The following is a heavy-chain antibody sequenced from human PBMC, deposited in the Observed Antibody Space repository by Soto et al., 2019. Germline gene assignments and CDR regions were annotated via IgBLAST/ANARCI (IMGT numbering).Heavy chain of an antibody. V-gene: IGHV4-39*01. J-gene: IGHJ3*02. Sequence: QLQLQESGPGLVKPSETLSLTCTVSGGSISSSSYYWGWIRQPPGKGLEWIGSIYYSGSTYYNPSLKSRVTISVDTSKTHFSLKLSSVTAADTAVYYCARHLFSSGWYLIWGQGTMVTVSS. CDR1: GGSISSSSYY. CDR2: IYYSGST. CDR3: ARHLFSSGWYLI. D-gene: IGHD6-19*01.